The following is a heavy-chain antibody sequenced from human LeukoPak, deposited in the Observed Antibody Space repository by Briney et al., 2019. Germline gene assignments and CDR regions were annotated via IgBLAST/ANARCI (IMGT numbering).Heavy chain of an antibody. CDR1: GFTFSSYG. CDR3: ARDQGFGELGFGY. V-gene: IGHV3-30*03. D-gene: IGHD3-10*01. CDR2: ISSDGTDE. Sequence: PGGSLRLSCAASGFTFSSYGIHWVRQAPGKGLEWVAVISSDGTDEYYADSVKGRFVISRDNFKNMVYLQMSSLRIEDTAVYYCARDQGFGELGFGYWGQGSLVTVSS. J-gene: IGHJ4*02.